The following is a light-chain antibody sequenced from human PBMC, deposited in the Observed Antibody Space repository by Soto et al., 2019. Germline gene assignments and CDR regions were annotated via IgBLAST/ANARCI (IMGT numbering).Light chain of an antibody. CDR3: QVWDSNTEHVV. V-gene: IGLV3-21*04. Sequence: SYVLTQPPSVSVAPGNTARITCGGNNIRTKAVHWYQQEAGQAPVLVIYYDSDRPSGIPERFSGSNSGTTAILTISRVEAGDEADYYCQVWDSNTEHVVFGGGTKLTVL. J-gene: IGLJ2*01. CDR2: YDS. CDR1: NIRTKA.